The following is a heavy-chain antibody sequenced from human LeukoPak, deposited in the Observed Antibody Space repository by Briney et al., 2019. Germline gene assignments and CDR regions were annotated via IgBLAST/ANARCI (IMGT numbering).Heavy chain of an antibody. Sequence: SETLSLTCTVSGGSISSSSYYWGWIRQPPGKGLEWIGGSTYYNPSLRSRVTISVDTSKNQFSLKLSSVTAADTAVYYCARQKARITMVRGVIRNYYFDYWGQGTLVTVSS. V-gene: IGHV4-39*01. CDR3: ARQKARITMVRGVIRNYYFDY. D-gene: IGHD3-10*01. CDR1: GGSISSSSYY. J-gene: IGHJ4*02. CDR2: GST.